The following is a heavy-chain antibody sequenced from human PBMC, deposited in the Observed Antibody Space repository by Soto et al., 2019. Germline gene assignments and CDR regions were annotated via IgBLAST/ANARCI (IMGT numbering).Heavy chain of an antibody. J-gene: IGHJ4*02. CDR3: ANSRYNWNGYYFDY. CDR2: ISGSGGST. D-gene: IGHD1-20*01. Sequence: GGSLRLSCAASGFTFSSYAMSWVRQAPGKGLEWVSAISGSGGSTYYADSVKGRFTISRDNSKNTLYLQMNSLRAEDKAVYYCANSRYNWNGYYFDYWGQGTLVTVSS. CDR1: GFTFSSYA. V-gene: IGHV3-23*01.